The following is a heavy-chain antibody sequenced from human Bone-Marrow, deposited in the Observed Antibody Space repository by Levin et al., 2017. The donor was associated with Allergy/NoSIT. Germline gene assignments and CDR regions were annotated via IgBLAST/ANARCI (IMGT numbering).Heavy chain of an antibody. Sequence: ASVKVSCKVSGYSVSELSIHWVRQAPGKGPEWMGGFDPEDGETNYAQKFQDRVRLAEDTSTNTAYMELASLRSEDTAVYFCARDRVHTDDSAFYYRGFDSWVQGTLVTVSS. V-gene: IGHV1-24*01. J-gene: IGHJ5*01. CDR1: GYSVSELS. D-gene: IGHD3-22*01. CDR3: ARDRVHTDDSAFYYRGFDS. CDR2: FDPEDGET.